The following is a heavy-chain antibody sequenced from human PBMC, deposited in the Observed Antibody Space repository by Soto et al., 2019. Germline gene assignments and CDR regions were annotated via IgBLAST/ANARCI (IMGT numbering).Heavy chain of an antibody. D-gene: IGHD3-10*02. J-gene: IGHJ6*02. Sequence: SVKVSCKASGDTFSSYAISWVRQAPGKGLEWMGKIIPTFGRTNYAQKFQGRLTISAHDSTSTAYMELTSLESDDTAVYYCARDPLSSFAMDVWGQGTTVTVSS. CDR2: IIPTFGRT. CDR3: ARDPLSSFAMDV. V-gene: IGHV1-69*13. CDR1: GDTFSSYA.